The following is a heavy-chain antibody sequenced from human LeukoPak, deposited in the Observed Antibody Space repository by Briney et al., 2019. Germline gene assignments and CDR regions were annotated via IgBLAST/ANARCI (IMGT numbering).Heavy chain of an antibody. Sequence: GGSLRLSCAASGFTVSSNYMSWVRQAPGKGLEWVSTISGSGGSTYYADSVKGRFTISRDNSKNTLYLQMNGLRAGDTAVYYCAKDSGVITMVRGFIINIPGFDYWGQGTLVTVSS. V-gene: IGHV3-23*01. J-gene: IGHJ4*02. CDR1: GFTVSSNY. CDR2: ISGSGGST. CDR3: AKDSGVITMVRGFIINIPGFDY. D-gene: IGHD3-10*01.